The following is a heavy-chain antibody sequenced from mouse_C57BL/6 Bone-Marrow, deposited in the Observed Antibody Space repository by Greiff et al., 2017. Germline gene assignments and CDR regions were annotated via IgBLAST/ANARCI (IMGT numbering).Heavy chain of an antibody. Sequence: VQLQQSGAELVRPGSSVKLSCKASGYTFTSYWLDWVKQRPGQGLEWIGNIYPSDSETHYNQKFKDKATLTVDKSSSTAYMQLSSLTSEDSAVYYCASPREFYWYFDVWGTGTTVTVSS. V-gene: IGHV1-61*01. CDR2: IYPSDSET. J-gene: IGHJ1*03. CDR1: GYTFTSYW. CDR3: ASPREFYWYFDV.